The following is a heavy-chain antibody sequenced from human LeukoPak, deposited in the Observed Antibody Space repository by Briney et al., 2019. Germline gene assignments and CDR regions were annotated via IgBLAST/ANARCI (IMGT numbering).Heavy chain of an antibody. D-gene: IGHD6-19*01. V-gene: IGHV1-2*02. J-gene: IGHJ4*02. CDR3: ARVDSSGWYLFY. CDR2: INPNNGGT. Sequence: ASVKVSCKTSGYTFTGYYMQWVRQAPGQGLEWMGWINPNNGGTNYAQKFQGRVTMTRDTSITTVYMELSRLRSDDTAEYYCARVDSSGWYLFYWGQGTLVTVSS. CDR1: GYTFTGYY.